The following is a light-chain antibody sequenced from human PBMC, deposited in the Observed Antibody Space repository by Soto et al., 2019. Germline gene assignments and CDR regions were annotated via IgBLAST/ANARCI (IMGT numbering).Light chain of an antibody. CDR1: SSDVGGYNY. J-gene: IGLJ1*01. CDR2: DVS. Sequence: QSDLTQPASVSGSPGQSITISCTGTSSDVGGYNYVSWYQQHPGKAPKLMIYDVSNRPSGVSNRFSGSKSGNTASLTISGLQAEDEADYYCSSYTSSSINYVFGTGTKVTVL. V-gene: IGLV2-14*01. CDR3: SSYTSSSINYV.